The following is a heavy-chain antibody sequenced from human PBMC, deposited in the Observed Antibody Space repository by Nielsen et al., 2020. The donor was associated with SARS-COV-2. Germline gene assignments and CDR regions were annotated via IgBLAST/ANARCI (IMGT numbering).Heavy chain of an antibody. CDR2: VYDSGST. CDR3: AREVIAPRPDGDYNYYMDV. D-gene: IGHD6-6*01. J-gene: IGHJ6*03. V-gene: IGHV4-31*02. Sequence: WIRQPPGKGLEWIGYVYDSGSTNYNPSLKSRVTISVDTSKNQFSLKLSSVTAADTAVYYCAREVIAPRPDGDYNYYMDVWGNGTTVTSP.